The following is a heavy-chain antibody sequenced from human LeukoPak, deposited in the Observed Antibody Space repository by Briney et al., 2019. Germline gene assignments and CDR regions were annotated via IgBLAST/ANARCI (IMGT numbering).Heavy chain of an antibody. CDR3: AKYTSSSWYTAFDI. D-gene: IGHD6-13*01. Sequence: GGSLGLSCAASGFTFSSYAMTWVRQAPGKGLDWVSGISASGGSTDYADSVKGRFTISRDNPKNTLYLQMNSLRAYDTAVYYCAKYTSSSWYTAFDIWGQGTMVTVAS. V-gene: IGHV3-23*01. J-gene: IGHJ3*02. CDR1: GFTFSSYA. CDR2: ISASGGST.